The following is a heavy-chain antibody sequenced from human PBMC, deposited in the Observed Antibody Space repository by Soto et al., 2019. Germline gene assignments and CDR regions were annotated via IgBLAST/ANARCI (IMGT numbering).Heavy chain of an antibody. CDR3: ASTYSYASGYYYYGMDV. V-gene: IGHV5-51*01. CDR1: GYSFTSYW. CDR2: IYPGDSDT. Sequence: GEPLKISCKGSGYSFTSYWIGWVRQMPGKGLEWMGIIYPGDSDTRYSPSFQGQVTISADKSISTAYLQWSSLKASDTAMYYCASTYSYASGYYYYGMDVWGQGTTVTVSS. J-gene: IGHJ6*02. D-gene: IGHD5-18*01.